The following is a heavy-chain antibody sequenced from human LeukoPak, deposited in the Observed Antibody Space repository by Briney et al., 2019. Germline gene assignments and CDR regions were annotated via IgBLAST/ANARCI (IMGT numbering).Heavy chain of an antibody. CDR3: ARGRTRARPFDY. Sequence: SETLSLTCTVSGGSISSSSYYWGWIRQPPGKGLEWIGSIYYSGSTYYNPSLKSRVTISVDTSKNQFSLKLSSVTAADTAVYYSARGRTRARPFDYWGQGTLVTVSS. CDR2: IYYSGST. D-gene: IGHD3-10*01. J-gene: IGHJ4*02. V-gene: IGHV4-39*01. CDR1: GGSISSSSYY.